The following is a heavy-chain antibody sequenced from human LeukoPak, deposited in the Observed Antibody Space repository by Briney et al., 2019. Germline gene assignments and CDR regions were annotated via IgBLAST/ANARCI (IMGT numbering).Heavy chain of an antibody. Sequence: GGSLRLSCAASGFTLNTFEINWVRQAPGKGLEWVSYISGSGSTRDYADSVKGRFTVSRDNAKYSVYLQMSSLRDDDTAVYHCARADDGHWESFYFWGREPWSPSPQ. CDR3: ARADDGHWESFYF. CDR2: ISGSGSTR. J-gene: IGHJ4*02. V-gene: IGHV3-48*02. D-gene: IGHD1-26*01. CDR1: GFTLNTFE.